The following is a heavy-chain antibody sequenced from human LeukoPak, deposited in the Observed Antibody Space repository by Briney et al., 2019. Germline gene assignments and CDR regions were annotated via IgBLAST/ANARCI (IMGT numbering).Heavy chain of an antibody. Sequence: KVSXXAXGXTFTSXXINWVRQAAGQGLEWMGWMNPNSGNTGYAQKFQGRITMTRNTSISTAYMELSSLRSEDTAVYYCARGATPPDYWGQGTLVTVSS. CDR3: ARGATPPDY. CDR2: MNPNSGNT. J-gene: IGHJ4*02. D-gene: IGHD5-12*01. V-gene: IGHV1-8*01. CDR1: GXTFTSXX.